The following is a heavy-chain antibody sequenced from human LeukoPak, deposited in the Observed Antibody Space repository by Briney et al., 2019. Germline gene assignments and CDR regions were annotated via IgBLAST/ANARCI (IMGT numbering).Heavy chain of an antibody. CDR3: ARTTTVVTVWSWYFDL. CDR2: ISAYNGNT. Sequence: GASVKVSCKASGYTFTSYGVTWVRQAPGQGLEWMGWISAYNGNTNYAQKLQGRVTMTTDTSTSTAYMELRSLRSDDTAVYYCARTTTVVTVWSWYFDLWGRGTLVTVSS. CDR1: GYTFTSYG. J-gene: IGHJ2*01. V-gene: IGHV1-18*01. D-gene: IGHD4-23*01.